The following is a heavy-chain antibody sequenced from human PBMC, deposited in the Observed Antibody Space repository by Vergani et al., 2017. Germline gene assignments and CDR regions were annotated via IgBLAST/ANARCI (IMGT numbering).Heavy chain of an antibody. CDR2: ISGSGGST. CDR3: AKANPRNSGYDYLDYYHAMDF. J-gene: IGHJ6*02. CDR1: GFTFNHYA. V-gene: IGHV3-23*01. Sequence: EVQLLESGGDLVQPGGSLRLSCAASGFTFNHYAMNWVRQAPGKGLEWVSGISGSGGSTYYAGSVKGRFTISRDSSKNTLYLQMNSLSAGDTAVYYCAKANPRNSGYDYLDYYHAMDFWGQGTTVTVSS. D-gene: IGHD5-12*01.